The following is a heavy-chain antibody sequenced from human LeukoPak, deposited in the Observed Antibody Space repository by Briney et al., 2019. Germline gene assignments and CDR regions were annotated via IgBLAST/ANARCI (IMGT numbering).Heavy chain of an antibody. J-gene: IGHJ4*02. V-gene: IGHV3-30*18. Sequence: GGSLRLSCAASGFTFSSYGMHWVRQAPGKGLEWVAVISYDGSNKYYADSVKGRFTISRDNSKNTLYLQMNSLRAEDTAVYYCAKALWIQLWSGFDYWGQGTLVTVSS. CDR2: ISYDGSNK. CDR3: AKALWIQLWSGFDY. CDR1: GFTFSSYG. D-gene: IGHD5-18*01.